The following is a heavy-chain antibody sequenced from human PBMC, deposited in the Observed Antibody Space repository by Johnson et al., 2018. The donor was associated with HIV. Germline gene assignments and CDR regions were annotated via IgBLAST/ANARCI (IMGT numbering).Heavy chain of an antibody. CDR1: GFTFSSYP. CDR2: ISYDRGSK. V-gene: IGHV3-30*04. D-gene: IGHD5-18*01. Sequence: QVQLVESGGGVVQPGRSLRLSCAASGFTFSSYPMHWVRQAPGKGLEWVAIISYDRGSKYYADSVKGRFTVSRDNSKNTLYLQINSLRPEDTAVYYCARLPSGYSRDDLDIWGQGTMVTVSS. J-gene: IGHJ3*02. CDR3: ARLPSGYSRDDLDI.